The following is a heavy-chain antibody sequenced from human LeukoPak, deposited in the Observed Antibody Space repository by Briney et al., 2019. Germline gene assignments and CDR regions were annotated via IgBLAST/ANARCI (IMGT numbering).Heavy chain of an antibody. V-gene: IGHV4-59*12. CDR2: IYYSGST. CDR1: GGSISSYY. J-gene: IGHJ3*02. CDR3: ARGAAAGPGDAFDI. Sequence: PSETLSLTCTVSGGSISSYYWSWIRQPPGKGLEWIGYIYYSGSTNYNPSLKSRVTISVDRSKNQFSLKLSSVTAADTAVYYCARGAAAGPGDAFDIWGQGTMVTVSS. D-gene: IGHD6-13*01.